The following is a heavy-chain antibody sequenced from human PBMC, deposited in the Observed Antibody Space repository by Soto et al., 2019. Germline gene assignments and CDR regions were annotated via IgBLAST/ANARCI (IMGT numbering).Heavy chain of an antibody. Sequence: QLHLQESGPGLVKASETLSLTCTVSGGSMRSTNYYWGWIRQPPGKGLGWLGNVFFNGITFYQPSLESRVSISVDTSKSQCSLRLNSVTAADTAVYYCVRQVGDYYFDQWGQGTLVTVSS. CDR2: VFFNGIT. D-gene: IGHD4-17*01. V-gene: IGHV4-39*01. CDR3: VRQVGDYYFDQ. J-gene: IGHJ4*02. CDR1: GGSMRSTNYY.